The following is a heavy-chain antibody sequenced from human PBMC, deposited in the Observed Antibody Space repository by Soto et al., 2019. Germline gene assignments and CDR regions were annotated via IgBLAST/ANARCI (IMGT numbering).Heavy chain of an antibody. D-gene: IGHD2-15*01. CDR2: CNPSGGST. V-gene: IGHV1-46*03. CDR3: DRGGAFIGYCCGGSCYGLDY. J-gene: IGHJ4*02. CDR1: GYTFTGSY. Sequence: QVQLVQSGAEVKKPGSSVKVSCKASGYTFTGSYRSWVRQALGQGLAWRGICNPSGGSTSYAQKSPGRVTMTTDSTASTVNMELSSLRSEETAVYYCDRGGAFIGYCCGGSCYGLDYWGQGTLVTVSS.